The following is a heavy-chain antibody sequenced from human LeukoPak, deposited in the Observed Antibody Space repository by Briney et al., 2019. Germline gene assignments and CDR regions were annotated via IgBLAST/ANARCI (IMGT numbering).Heavy chain of an antibody. V-gene: IGHV1-69*13. D-gene: IGHD3-10*01. J-gene: IGHJ6*03. CDR3: ARYGSGSYKSNYYYYMDV. CDR2: IIPIFGTA. Sequence: SVKVSCKASGGTFSSYAISWVRQAPGQGLEWMGGIIPIFGTANYAQKFQGRVTITADESTSTAYMELSSLRSDDTAVYYCARYGSGSYKSNYYYYMDVWGKGTTVTVSS. CDR1: GGTFSSYA.